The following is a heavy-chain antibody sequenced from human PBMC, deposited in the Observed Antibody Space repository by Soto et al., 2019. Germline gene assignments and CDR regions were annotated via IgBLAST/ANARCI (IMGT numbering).Heavy chain of an antibody. Sequence: SETLSLTCTVSGGSISSGGYYWSWIRQHPGKGLEWIGYIYYSGSTYYNPSLKSRVTISVDTSKNQFSLKLSSVTAADTAVYYCARVGGYDPKDYFDYWGQGTLVTSPQ. CDR1: GGSISSGGYY. D-gene: IGHD5-12*01. V-gene: IGHV4-31*03. CDR2: IYYSGST. J-gene: IGHJ4*02. CDR3: ARVGGYDPKDYFDY.